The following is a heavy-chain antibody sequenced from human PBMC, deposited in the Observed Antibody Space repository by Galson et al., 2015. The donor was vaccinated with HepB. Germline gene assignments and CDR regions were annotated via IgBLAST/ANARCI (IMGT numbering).Heavy chain of an antibody. CDR2: IKQDGSDK. D-gene: IGHD2-8*01. CDR3: ARVYGYCANGVCYTEFFEY. Sequence: SLRLSCAASGFTFSSYRMTWVRQAPGKGLEWVAHIKQDGSDKYYVDSVKGRFTISRDNAKNSLYLQMNSLRVEDTAMYYCARVYGYCANGVCYTEFFEYWGQGTLVTVSS. V-gene: IGHV3-7*01. CDR1: GFTFSSYR. J-gene: IGHJ4*02.